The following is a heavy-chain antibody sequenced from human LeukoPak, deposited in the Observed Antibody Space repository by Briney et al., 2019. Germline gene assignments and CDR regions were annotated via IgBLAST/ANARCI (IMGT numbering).Heavy chain of an antibody. J-gene: IGHJ4*02. CDR2: ISSSSSTI. CDR3: ARDDGGY. Sequence: GGSLRLSCAASGFTFSRYSMNWVRQAPGKGLEWVSYISSSSSTIYNADSVKGRFTISRDNDKNSLYLQMNSLRAEDTAVYYCARDDGGYWGQGTLVTVSP. CDR1: GFTFSRYS. D-gene: IGHD3-3*01. V-gene: IGHV3-48*01.